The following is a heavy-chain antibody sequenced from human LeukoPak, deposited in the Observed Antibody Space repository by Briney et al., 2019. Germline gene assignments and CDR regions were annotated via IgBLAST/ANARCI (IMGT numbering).Heavy chain of an antibody. CDR2: ISGSGGST. CDR3: AKGWEPILAYYFDY. V-gene: IGHV3-23*01. Sequence: GGSLRLSCAASGFTFSSYAMSWVRQAPGKGLEWVSAISGSGGSTYYADSVKGRFTISRDNSKNTLYLQMNSPRAEDTAVYYCAKGWEPILAYYFDYWGQGTLVTVSS. CDR1: GFTFSSYA. J-gene: IGHJ4*02. D-gene: IGHD1-26*01.